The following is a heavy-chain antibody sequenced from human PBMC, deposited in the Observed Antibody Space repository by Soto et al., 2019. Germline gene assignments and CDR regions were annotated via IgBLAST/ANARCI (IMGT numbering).Heavy chain of an antibody. CDR3: ARLYYDYV. Sequence: PGGSLRLSCAASGHTSSTYSMNWVRQAPGKGLEWIAYISADSETIFYADSVKGRFTISRDDAERSLFLQMNSLRDEDTARYYCARLYYDYVWGQGTTVTVSS. V-gene: IGHV3-48*02. D-gene: IGHD3-3*01. CDR1: GHTSSTYS. CDR2: ISADSETI. J-gene: IGHJ6*02.